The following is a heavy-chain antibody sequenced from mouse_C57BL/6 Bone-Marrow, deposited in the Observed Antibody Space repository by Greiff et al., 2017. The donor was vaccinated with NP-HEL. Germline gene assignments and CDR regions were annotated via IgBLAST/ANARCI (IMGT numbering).Heavy chain of an antibody. D-gene: IGHD1-1*01. J-gene: IGHJ2*01. V-gene: IGHV5-17*01. CDR1: GFTFSDYG. CDR3: ARLTTDYFDY. Sequence: EVQLQESGGGLVKPGGSLKLSCAASGFTFSDYGMHWVRQAPEKGLEWVAYISSGSSTIYYADTVKGRFTISRDNAKNTPFLQMTSLRSEDTAMYYCARLTTDYFDYWGQGTTLTVSS. CDR2: ISSGSSTI.